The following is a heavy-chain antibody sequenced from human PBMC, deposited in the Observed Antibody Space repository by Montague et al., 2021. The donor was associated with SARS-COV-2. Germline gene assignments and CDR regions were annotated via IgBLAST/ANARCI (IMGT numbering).Heavy chain of an antibody. CDR1: GFTFSSYS. Sequence: SLRLSCAASGFTFSSYSMNWVRQAPGKGLEWVSSISSSSSYIYYADSVKGRFTISRDNAKNSLYLQMNSLRAEDTAVYYCARDPHYDILTGYYSYWGQGTLATVSS. D-gene: IGHD3-9*01. J-gene: IGHJ4*02. CDR3: ARDPHYDILTGYYSY. V-gene: IGHV3-21*01. CDR2: ISSSSSYI.